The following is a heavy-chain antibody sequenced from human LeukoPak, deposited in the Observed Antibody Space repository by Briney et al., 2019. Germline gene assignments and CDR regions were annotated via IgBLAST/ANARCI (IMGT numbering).Heavy chain of an antibody. V-gene: IGHV4-59*01. D-gene: IGHD3-22*01. Sequence: SETLSLTCTVSGXSISSYYGSWVRQPPGKGLEWIGHIYDTGNTNYNPSLESRVTISVDTSKNQFSLRLTSVTAADTAVYFCARATPWLLPGYWGQGTLVTVSS. J-gene: IGHJ4*02. CDR1: GXSISSYY. CDR3: ARATPWLLPGY. CDR2: IYDTGNT.